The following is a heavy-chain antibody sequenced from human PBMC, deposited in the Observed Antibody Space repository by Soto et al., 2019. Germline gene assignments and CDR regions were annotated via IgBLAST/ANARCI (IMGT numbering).Heavy chain of an antibody. CDR2: IYPGDSDT. CDR3: ARLQAAMPAAAGMDV. D-gene: IGHD2-2*01. CDR1: GYIFTNSW. Sequence: PGESRKIPCKGSGYIFTNSWIGWVRQRPGKGLEWMGIIYPGDSDTRYSPSFQGQVTISADKSITTAYLQWSSLTAWDTAMYYCARLQAAMPAAAGMDVWGQGTAVTVSS. J-gene: IGHJ6*02. V-gene: IGHV5-51*01.